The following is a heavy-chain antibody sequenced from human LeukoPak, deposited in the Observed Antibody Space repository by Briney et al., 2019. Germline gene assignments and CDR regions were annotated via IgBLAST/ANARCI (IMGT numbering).Heavy chain of an antibody. Sequence: SGASLRLSCAASRFTFSNYAMTWVRQAPGKGLEWVSAISLSGGDTYYADSVKGRLSISRDNSKNTLYLQMNSLRAEDTAVCYCARGGGMDVWGQGTTVTVSS. CDR2: ISLSGGDT. CDR3: ARGGGMDV. CDR1: RFTFSNYA. V-gene: IGHV3-23*01. J-gene: IGHJ6*02.